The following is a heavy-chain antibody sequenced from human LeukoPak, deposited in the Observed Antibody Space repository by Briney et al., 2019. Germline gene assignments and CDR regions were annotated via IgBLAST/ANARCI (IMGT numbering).Heavy chain of an antibody. CDR2: ISSSSSYI. Sequence: PGGSLRLSCAASGFTFSSYSMNWVCQAPGKGLEWVSSISSSSSYIYYADSVKGRFTISRDNAKNSLYLQMNSLRAEDTAVYYCARAFLGAFDIWGQGTMVTVSS. J-gene: IGHJ3*02. V-gene: IGHV3-21*01. CDR1: GFTFSSYS. CDR3: ARAFLGAFDI. D-gene: IGHD2/OR15-2a*01.